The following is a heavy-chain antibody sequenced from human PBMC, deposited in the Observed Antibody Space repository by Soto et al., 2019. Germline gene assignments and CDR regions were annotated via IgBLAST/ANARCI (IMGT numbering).Heavy chain of an antibody. Sequence: GGSLRLSCAASGFTFSDYYMSWIRQAPGKGLEWVSYISSSRSTIYYADSVKGRFTISSDNAKNSLYLQMNSLRAEDAAVYYCAIDFTGDDSYGMDVWGQGTTVTVSS. D-gene: IGHD3-9*01. CDR2: ISSSRSTI. V-gene: IGHV3-11*01. J-gene: IGHJ6*02. CDR3: AIDFTGDDSYGMDV. CDR1: GFTFSDYY.